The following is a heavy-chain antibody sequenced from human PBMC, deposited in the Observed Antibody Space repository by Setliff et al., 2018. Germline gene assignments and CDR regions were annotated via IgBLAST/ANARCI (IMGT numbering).Heavy chain of an antibody. CDR3: AGRDYSGGDS. CDR1: GDSISSGSCY. Sequence: SETLSLTCTVSGDSISSGSCYWSWIRQPAGKGLEWIGQIHTSGSTNYSPSLKSRVTISADTSNNSFSLNLFSVTAADTAVYYCAGRDYSGGDSWGHGTLVTVSS. V-gene: IGHV4-61*09. CDR2: IHTSGST. D-gene: IGHD4-4*01. J-gene: IGHJ5*01.